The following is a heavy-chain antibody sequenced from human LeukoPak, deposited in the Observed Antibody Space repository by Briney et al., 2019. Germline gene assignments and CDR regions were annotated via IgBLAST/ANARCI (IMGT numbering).Heavy chain of an antibody. CDR1: GGSISSSSYY. V-gene: IGHV4-39*07. J-gene: IGHJ4*02. CDR3: GTQFIPDYGSASSFEY. Sequence: PSETLSLTCTVSGGSISSSSYYWGWIRQPPGKGLEWIGSIYYSGSTYYNPSLKSRVTISVDTSKNQFSLKLSSVTAADTAEYYCGTQFIPDYGSASSFEYWGQGILVTVSS. CDR2: IYYSGST. D-gene: IGHD3-10*01.